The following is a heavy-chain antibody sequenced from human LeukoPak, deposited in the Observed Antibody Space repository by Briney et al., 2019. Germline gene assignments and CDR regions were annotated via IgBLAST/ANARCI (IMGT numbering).Heavy chain of an antibody. Sequence: SETLSLICTVSGGSISSSSYYWGWIRQPPGKGLEWIGSIYYSGSTYYNPSLKSRVTISVDTSKNQFSLKLSSVTAADTAVYYCARGRDGVVYFDYWGQGTLVTVSS. D-gene: IGHD5-24*01. CDR1: GGSISSSSYY. J-gene: IGHJ4*02. CDR3: ARGRDGVVYFDY. CDR2: IYYSGST. V-gene: IGHV4-39*07.